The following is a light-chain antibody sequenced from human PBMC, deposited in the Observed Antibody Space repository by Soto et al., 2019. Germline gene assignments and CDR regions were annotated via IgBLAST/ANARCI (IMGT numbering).Light chain of an antibody. CDR1: QSVSSY. CDR3: QQYGSSPRT. Sequence: EIVLTQSPATLSLSPGERATLSCRASQSVSSYLAWYQQKPGQAPRLLIYGASNRATDIPDRFSGSGSGTAFTLAISIVEPEDFAVYYCQQYGSSPRTFGQGTKVDIK. CDR2: GAS. J-gene: IGKJ1*01. V-gene: IGKV3-20*01.